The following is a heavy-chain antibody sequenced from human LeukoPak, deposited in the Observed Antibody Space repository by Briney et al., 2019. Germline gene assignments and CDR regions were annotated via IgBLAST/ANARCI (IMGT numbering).Heavy chain of an antibody. Sequence: PSETLSLTGTVSGGSISSYYWSWIRQPAGKGLEWIGRIYTSGSTNYNPSLKSRVTMSVDTSKNQFSLKLSSVTAADTAVYYCARARDGYNPYYFDYWGQGTLVTVSS. CDR2: IYTSGST. V-gene: IGHV4-4*07. CDR3: ARARDGYNPYYFDY. J-gene: IGHJ4*02. CDR1: GGSISSYY. D-gene: IGHD5-24*01.